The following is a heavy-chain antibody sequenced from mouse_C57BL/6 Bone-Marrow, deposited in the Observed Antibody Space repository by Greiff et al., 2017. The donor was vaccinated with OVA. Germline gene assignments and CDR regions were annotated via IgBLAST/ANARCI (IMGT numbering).Heavy chain of an antibody. Sequence: QVQLQPSGAELVRPGASVTLSCKASGYTFTDYEMHWVKQTPVHGLEWIGAIDPETGGTAYNQKFKGKAILTADKSSSTAYMELRSLTSEDSAVYYCTGGFAYWGQGTLVTVSA. CDR2: IDPETGGT. J-gene: IGHJ3*01. CDR1: GYTFTDYE. CDR3: TGGFAY. V-gene: IGHV1-15*01.